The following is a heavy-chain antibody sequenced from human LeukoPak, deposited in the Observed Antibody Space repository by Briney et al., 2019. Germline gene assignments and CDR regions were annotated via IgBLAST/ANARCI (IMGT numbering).Heavy chain of an antibody. J-gene: IGHJ6*03. CDR2: IYYSGST. CDR3: ARDQYSSGIDYYYYYYMDV. D-gene: IGHD5-18*01. CDR1: GYSISSGYD. Sequence: SEPLSLTCTVSGYSISSGYDWGWVRPPPGAGLEWIGRIYYSGSTYYNPSLKSRVTISVDTSKTQVSLKLSSAPAADTAVYSCARDQYSSGIDYYYYYYMDVWGKGTTVTVSS. V-gene: IGHV4-38-2*02.